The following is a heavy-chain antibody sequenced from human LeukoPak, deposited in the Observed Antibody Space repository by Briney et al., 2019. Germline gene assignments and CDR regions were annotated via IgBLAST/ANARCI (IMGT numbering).Heavy chain of an antibody. CDR2: ISGSGGST. V-gene: IGHV3-23*01. Sequence: PGGSLTLSCAASGITLSNYGMNWVRQAPGKGLEWVAGISGSGGSTNYADSVKGRFTISRDNPKNTLFLQMKSLRAEDTAVYFCAKRGVVIRVILVGFHKEAYYFDSWGQGALVTVSS. CDR3: AKRGVVIRVILVGFHKEAYYFDS. D-gene: IGHD3-22*01. J-gene: IGHJ4*02. CDR1: GITLSNYG.